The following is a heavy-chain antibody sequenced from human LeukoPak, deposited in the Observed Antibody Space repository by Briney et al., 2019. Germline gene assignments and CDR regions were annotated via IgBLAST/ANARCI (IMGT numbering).Heavy chain of an antibody. D-gene: IGHD3-9*01. J-gene: IGHJ4*02. CDR3: ASVRALSDWNYFDY. V-gene: IGHV4-30-4*01. Sequence: SETLSLTCTVSGGSISSGDYYWGWIRQPPGKGLEWIGYIYYSGSTYYNPSLKSRVTISVDTSKNQFSLKLSSVTAADTAVYYCASVRALSDWNYFDYWGQGTLVTVSS. CDR2: IYYSGST. CDR1: GGSISSGDYY.